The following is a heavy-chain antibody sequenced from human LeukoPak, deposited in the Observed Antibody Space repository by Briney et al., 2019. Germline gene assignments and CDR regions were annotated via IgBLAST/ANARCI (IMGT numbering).Heavy chain of an antibody. J-gene: IGHJ6*04. D-gene: IGHD3-10*02. Sequence: PGGSLRLSCAASGFTFSDYSMNWVRQAPGKGLEWVSYISTIVTTIYTADSVKGRFTISRDNAKNSLYLQMNSLRAEDTAVYYCAELGITMIGGVWGKGTTVTISS. CDR1: GFTFSDYS. CDR2: ISTIVTTI. CDR3: AELGITMIGGV. V-gene: IGHV3-48*01.